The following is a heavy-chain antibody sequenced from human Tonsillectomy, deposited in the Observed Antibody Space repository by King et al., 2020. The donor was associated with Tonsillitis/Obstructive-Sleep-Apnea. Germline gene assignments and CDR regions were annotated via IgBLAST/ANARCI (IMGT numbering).Heavy chain of an antibody. CDR3: AKDFRYCGCGSCYSAHYYYMDV. CDR1: GFTFDDFA. J-gene: IGHJ6*03. Sequence: VQLVESGGGLVQPGRSLRLSCAASGFTFDDFAMHWVRQAPGKGLEWVSSISWNSGNIGYADSVKGRFTISRDNAKNSLYLQMNSLRAEDTALYYCAKDFRYCGCGSCYSAHYYYMDVWGKGTTVTVSS. CDR2: ISWNSGNI. D-gene: IGHD2-15*01. V-gene: IGHV3-9*01.